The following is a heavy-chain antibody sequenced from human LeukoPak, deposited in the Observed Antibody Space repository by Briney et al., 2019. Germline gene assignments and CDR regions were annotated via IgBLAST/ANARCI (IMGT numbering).Heavy chain of an antibody. CDR3: ARRDCSSTTCYGAYSEEMG. V-gene: IGHV4-39*01. J-gene: IGHJ4*02. Sequence: SETLSLTCTVSGGSVSSDSYHWDWNRQPPGKGLEWIGSIYYSGSAYYNPSLKSRVTISVDTSNNQFSLKLSSVTAADTAVYYCARRDCSSTTCYGAYSEEMGWGQGTLVTVSS. CDR1: GGSVSSDSYH. D-gene: IGHD2-2*01. CDR2: IYYSGSA.